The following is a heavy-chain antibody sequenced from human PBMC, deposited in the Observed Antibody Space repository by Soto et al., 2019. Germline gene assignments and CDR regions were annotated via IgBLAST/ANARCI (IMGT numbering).Heavy chain of an antibody. D-gene: IGHD2-2*01. Sequence: ASVKVSCKASGYTFTGYYMHWVRQAPGQGLEWMGWINPNSGGTNYAQKFQGRVTMTRDTSISTAYLQWSSLKASDTAMYYCARAPLTCGSTSCYDYYYGMDVWGQGTTVTVSS. CDR1: GYTFTGYY. V-gene: IGHV1-2*02. CDR2: INPNSGGT. J-gene: IGHJ6*02. CDR3: ARAPLTCGSTSCYDYYYGMDV.